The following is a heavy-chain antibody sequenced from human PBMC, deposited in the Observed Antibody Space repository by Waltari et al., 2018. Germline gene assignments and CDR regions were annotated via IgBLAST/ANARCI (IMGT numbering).Heavy chain of an antibody. CDR3: ARVYSSSPRAWGSLDYYYYYMDV. J-gene: IGHJ6*03. D-gene: IGHD6-6*01. CDR2: IIPIFGTA. V-gene: IGHV1-69*12. CDR1: GGTFSSYA. Sequence: QVQLVQSGAEVKKPGSSVKVSCKASGGTFSSYAISWVRQAPGQGLEWMGGIIPIFGTANYAQKFQGRVTITADESTSTAYMELSSLRSEDTAVYYCARVYSSSPRAWGSLDYYYYYMDVWGKGTTVTVSS.